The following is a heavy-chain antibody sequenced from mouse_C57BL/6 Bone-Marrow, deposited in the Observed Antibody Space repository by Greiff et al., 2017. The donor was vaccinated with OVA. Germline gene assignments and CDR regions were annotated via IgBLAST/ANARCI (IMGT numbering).Heavy chain of an antibody. V-gene: IGHV1-69*01. Sequence: QVQLQQPGAELVMPGASVKLSCKASGYTFTSYWMHWVKQRPGQGLEWIGEIDPSDSYTNYNQKFKGKSTLTVDKSSSTAYMQLSSLTSEDSAVYYCARERDGYYFYYYAMDYWGQGTSVTVSS. J-gene: IGHJ4*01. CDR2: IDPSDSYT. D-gene: IGHD2-3*01. CDR1: GYTFTSYW. CDR3: ARERDGYYFYYYAMDY.